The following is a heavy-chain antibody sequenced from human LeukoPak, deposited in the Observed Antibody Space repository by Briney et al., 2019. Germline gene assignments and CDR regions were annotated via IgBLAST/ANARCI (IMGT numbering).Heavy chain of an antibody. CDR1: GGSISSSSYY. Sequence: TSETLSRTCTVSGGSISSSSYYWGWIRQPPGKGLEWIGSIYDSGTTYYNPSLKSRVTISVDTSKNQFSLKLSSVTAADTAVYYCVRHGQQLVRLSYWGQGTLVTVSS. V-gene: IGHV4-39*01. D-gene: IGHD6-13*01. CDR3: VRHGQQLVRLSY. J-gene: IGHJ4*02. CDR2: IYDSGTT.